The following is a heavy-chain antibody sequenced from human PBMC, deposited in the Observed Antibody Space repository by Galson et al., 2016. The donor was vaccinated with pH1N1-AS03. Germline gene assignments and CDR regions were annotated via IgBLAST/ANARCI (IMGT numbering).Heavy chain of an antibody. CDR1: GFTFSSYG. CDR3: AREAPPDYYHSSGPIDY. J-gene: IGHJ4*02. V-gene: IGHV3-30*03. Sequence: SLRLSCAASGFTFSSYGMHWVRQAPGKGLEWVAVISYDGSNKYYADSVKGRFTISRDNSKNTLYLQMNSLRAEDTAVYYCAREAPPDYYHSSGPIDYWGQGTLVTVSS. D-gene: IGHD3-22*01. CDR2: ISYDGSNK.